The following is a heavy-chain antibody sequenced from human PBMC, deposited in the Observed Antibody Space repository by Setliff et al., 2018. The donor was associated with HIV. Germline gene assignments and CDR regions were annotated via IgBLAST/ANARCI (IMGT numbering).Heavy chain of an antibody. CDR1: NYTFSTYA. V-gene: IGHV1-18*01. CDR2: YSTYYGST. J-gene: IGHJ3*02. Sequence: ASVKVSCQASNYTFSTYAITWVRQSPGQGLEWMGWYSTYYGSTKDEQKFPGRVTMTTDLSTSTAHMDLRSLRSDDTAVYYCARDPIYISAWPGLAFDIWGPGTMVTVSS. D-gene: IGHD6-25*01. CDR3: ARDPIYISAWPGLAFDI.